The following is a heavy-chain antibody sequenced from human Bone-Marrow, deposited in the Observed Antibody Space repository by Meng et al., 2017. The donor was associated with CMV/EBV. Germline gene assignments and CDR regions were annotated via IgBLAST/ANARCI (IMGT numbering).Heavy chain of an antibody. CDR2: IYPGDSDT. J-gene: IGHJ3*02. Sequence: KVSCKGSGYSFTSYWIGWVRQMPGKGLEWMGIIYPGDSDTRYSPSFQGQVTISADKSISTACLQWSSLKASDTAMYYCAGPCRPGSTSHDYDAFDIWGQGTMVTVSS. CDR3: AGPCRPGSTSHDYDAFDI. V-gene: IGHV5-51*01. D-gene: IGHD2-2*01. CDR1: GYSFTSYW.